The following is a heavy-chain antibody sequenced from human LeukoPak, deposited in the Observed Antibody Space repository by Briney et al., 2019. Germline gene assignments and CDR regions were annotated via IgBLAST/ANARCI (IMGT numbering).Heavy chain of an antibody. V-gene: IGHV4-59*01. CDR3: ARVGGSYSAGMDV. J-gene: IGHJ6*02. Sequence: SETLSLTCTVSGGSISSYYWSWIRQPPGKGLEWIGYIYYSGSTNYNPSIKSRVTISVDTSKNQFSLKLSSVTAADTAVYYCARVGGSYSAGMDVWGQGTTVTVSS. CDR2: IYYSGST. CDR1: GGSISSYY. D-gene: IGHD1-26*01.